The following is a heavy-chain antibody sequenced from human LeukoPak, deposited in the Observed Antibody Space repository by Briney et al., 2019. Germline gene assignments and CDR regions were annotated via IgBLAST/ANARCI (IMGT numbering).Heavy chain of an antibody. CDR2: IYNGGST. CDR3: ARDLDY. J-gene: IGHJ4*02. V-gene: IGHV3-53*01. Sequence: RGSLRLSCAASGFTVSGDFMSWVRQAPGKGLDWVSVIYNGGSTFYTDSVKGRFTISRDDSKNTLYLQMNSLRAEDTAVYYCARDLDYWGQGTLVTVSS. CDR1: GFTVSGDF.